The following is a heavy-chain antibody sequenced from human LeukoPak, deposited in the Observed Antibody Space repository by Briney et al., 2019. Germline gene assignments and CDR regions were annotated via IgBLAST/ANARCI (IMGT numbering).Heavy chain of an antibody. J-gene: IGHJ4*02. CDR2: IYYSGST. Sequence: SETLSLTCTVSGGSISSGSYYWGWIRQPPGKGLEWLGSIYYSGSTYYNPSLKSRVTISVDTSKNQFSLKLTSVTAADTAVYYCATTPYHHYDSSAHFDYWGQGTLVTVSS. V-gene: IGHV4-39*01. CDR1: GGSISSGSYY. D-gene: IGHD3-22*01. CDR3: ATTPYHHYDSSAHFDY.